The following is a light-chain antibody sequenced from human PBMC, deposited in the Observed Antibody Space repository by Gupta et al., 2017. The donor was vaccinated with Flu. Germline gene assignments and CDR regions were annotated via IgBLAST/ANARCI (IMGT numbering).Light chain of an antibody. Sequence: QSALTQPASVSVSPGQSITISCTGTSSDIGGYNYVSWYQQHPGKAPKVIIFYVSDRPSGVYNRFSCSTADNNASPPTNGLQADDEADDYGNSSKTGNTPGVFGGGTKVTVL. CDR3: NSSKTGNTPGV. J-gene: IGLJ3*02. CDR1: SSDIGGYNY. V-gene: IGLV2-14*03. CDR2: YVS.